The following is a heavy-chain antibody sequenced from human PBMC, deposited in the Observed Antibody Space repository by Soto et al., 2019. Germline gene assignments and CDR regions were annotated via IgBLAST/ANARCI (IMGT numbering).Heavy chain of an antibody. Sequence: GASVKVSCKASGGTFSSYAISWVRQAPGQGLEWMGGIIPIFGTANYAQKFQGRVTITADESTSTAYMELSSLRSEDTAVYYCARVRNYDFWSGYYTSKYYYFDYWGQGTLVTVSS. V-gene: IGHV1-69*13. J-gene: IGHJ4*02. CDR1: GGTFSSYA. CDR2: IIPIFGTA. CDR3: ARVRNYDFWSGYYTSKYYYFDY. D-gene: IGHD3-3*01.